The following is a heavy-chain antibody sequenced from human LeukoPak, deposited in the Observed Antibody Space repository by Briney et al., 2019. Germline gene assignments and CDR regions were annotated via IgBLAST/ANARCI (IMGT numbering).Heavy chain of an antibody. D-gene: IGHD5-12*01. CDR1: GFTFDDYG. CDR2: INWNGGST. Sequence: GGSLRLSCAASGFTFDDYGMSWVRQAPGKGLEWVSGINWNGGSTYYADSVKGRFTISRDNSKNTLYLQMNSLRAEDTAVYYCARGPSGYHNTGGQGTLVTVSS. CDR3: ARGPSGYHNT. J-gene: IGHJ4*02. V-gene: IGHV3-20*04.